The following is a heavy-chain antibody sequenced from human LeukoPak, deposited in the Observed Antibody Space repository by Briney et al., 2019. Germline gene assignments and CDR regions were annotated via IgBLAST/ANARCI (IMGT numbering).Heavy chain of an antibody. CDR3: ARDMYYYDSRDAFDI. J-gene: IGHJ3*02. CDR1: GYIFSDWY. V-gene: IGHV3-33*08. Sequence: GGSLRLSCAASGYIFSDWYIDWVRQVPGKGLEWVAVIWYDGSNKYYADSVKGRFTISRDNSKNTLYLQMNSLRAEDTAVYYCARDMYYYDSRDAFDIWGQGTMVTVPS. CDR2: IWYDGSNK. D-gene: IGHD3-22*01.